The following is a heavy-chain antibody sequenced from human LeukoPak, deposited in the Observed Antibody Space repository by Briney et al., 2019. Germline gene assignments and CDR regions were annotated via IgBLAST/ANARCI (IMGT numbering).Heavy chain of an antibody. CDR1: GFTFSSYW. J-gene: IGHJ3*02. D-gene: IGHD1-14*01. CDR2: IKQDGSEK. CDR3: ANLKPPAPDGLDI. V-gene: IGHV3-7*01. Sequence: GGSRRLSCAASGFTFSSYWMSWVRQAPGKGLEWVANIKQDGSEKYYVDSVKGRFTISRDNAKNSLYLQMNSLRAEDTAVYYCANLKPPAPDGLDIWGQGTLITVSS.